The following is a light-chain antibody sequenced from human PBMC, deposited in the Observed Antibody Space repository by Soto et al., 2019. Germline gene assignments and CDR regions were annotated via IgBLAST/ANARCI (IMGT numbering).Light chain of an antibody. CDR1: QFISRY. Sequence: EIVLTQSPATLSLSPGERATLSCRASQFISRYLAWFQQKPGQAPRLLIYDASNRATGVPARFSGSGSGTDFTLTISSLEPEDFAVYYCHQRSNWPTYTFGQGTKLEIK. J-gene: IGKJ2*01. V-gene: IGKV3-11*01. CDR3: HQRSNWPTYT. CDR2: DAS.